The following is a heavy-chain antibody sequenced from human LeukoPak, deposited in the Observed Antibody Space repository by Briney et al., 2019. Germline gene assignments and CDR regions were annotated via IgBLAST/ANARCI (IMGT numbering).Heavy chain of an antibody. CDR1: GFTFSSYA. CDR3: ARDFYGSGSYYNH. D-gene: IGHD3-10*01. J-gene: IGHJ4*02. CDR2: ISYDGSNK. V-gene: IGHV3-30-3*01. Sequence: GGSLRLSCVASGFTFSSYAMHWVRQAPGKGLEWVAVISYDGSNKYYADSVKGRFTISRDNSKNTLYLQMNSLRAEDTAVYYCARDFYGSGSYYNHWGQGTLVTVSS.